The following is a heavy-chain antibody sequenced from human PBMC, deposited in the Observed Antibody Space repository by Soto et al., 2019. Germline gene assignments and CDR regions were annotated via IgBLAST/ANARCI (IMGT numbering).Heavy chain of an antibody. CDR2: IKQDGSEK. D-gene: IGHD6-19*01. CDR3: ARGRAGIWASFWDY. V-gene: IGHV3-7*03. Sequence: TGGSLRLSCAASGFTFSSYWMSWVRQAPGKGLEWVANIKQDGSEKYYVDSVKGRFTISRDNAKNSLYLQMNSLGAADTAVSSWARGRAGIWASFWDYWGQGTQVTFSS. CDR1: GFTFSSYW. J-gene: IGHJ4*02.